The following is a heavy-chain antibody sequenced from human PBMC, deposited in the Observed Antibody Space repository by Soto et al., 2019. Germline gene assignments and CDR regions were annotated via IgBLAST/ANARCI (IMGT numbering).Heavy chain of an antibody. V-gene: IGHV1-69*13. CDR1: GYTFNNFG. D-gene: IGHD2-21*02. CDR2: IIPLFRRP. Sequence: EASVKVSCKASGYTFNNFGISWVRQAPGQGLEWVGGIIPLFRRPSRAEKFQDRVIISADASTSSAYLELFDLTSEDTATYFCVSWVSAHCDYWGHGTPVTVSS. CDR3: VSWVSAHCDY. J-gene: IGHJ4*01.